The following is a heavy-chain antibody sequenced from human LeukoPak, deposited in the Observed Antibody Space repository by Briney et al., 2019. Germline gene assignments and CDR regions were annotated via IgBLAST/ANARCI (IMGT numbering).Heavy chain of an antibody. Sequence: AGGSLRLSCTASGFTLGSHDMHWVRQIPGQGLGWVAAVPSGFHAFFADSVQGRFSVSREDARNSLYLQMNSLRAGDTAVYYCVREARGYHYTYFDYWGQGTLVTVSS. V-gene: IGHV3-13*01. CDR1: GFTLGSHD. J-gene: IGHJ4*02. CDR2: VPSGFHA. D-gene: IGHD5-18*01. CDR3: VREARGYHYTYFDY.